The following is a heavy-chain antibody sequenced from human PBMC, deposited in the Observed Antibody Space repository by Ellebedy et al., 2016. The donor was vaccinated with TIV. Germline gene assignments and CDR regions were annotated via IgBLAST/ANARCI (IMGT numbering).Heavy chain of an antibody. CDR3: ARGLSGPGGAAAGLSWFNP. Sequence: ASVKVSXXASGYTFTGYYMHWVRQAPGQGLEWMGWINPNSGGTNYAQKFQGWVTMTRDTSISTAYMELSSLRSEDTAVYYCARGLSGPGGAAAGLSWFNPWGQGTLVTVSS. CDR1: GYTFTGYY. CDR2: INPNSGGT. J-gene: IGHJ5*02. D-gene: IGHD6-13*01. V-gene: IGHV1-2*04.